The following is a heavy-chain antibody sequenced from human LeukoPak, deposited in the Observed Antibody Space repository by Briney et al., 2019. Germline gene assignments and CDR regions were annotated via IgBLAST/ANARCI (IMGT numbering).Heavy chain of an antibody. CDR1: GYTLTELS. V-gene: IGHV1-24*01. Sequence: ASVKVSCKVSGYTLTELSMHWVRQAPGKGLEWMGGFDPEDGETIYAQKFQGRVTMTTDTSTSTAYMELRSLRSDDTAVYYCARASTYYDFWSGLTAYYYYGMDVWGQGTTVTVSS. J-gene: IGHJ6*02. CDR3: ARASTYYDFWSGLTAYYYYGMDV. D-gene: IGHD3-3*01. CDR2: FDPEDGET.